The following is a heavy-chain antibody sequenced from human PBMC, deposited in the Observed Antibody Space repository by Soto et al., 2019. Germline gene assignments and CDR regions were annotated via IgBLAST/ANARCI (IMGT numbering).Heavy chain of an antibody. V-gene: IGHV1-69*08. J-gene: IGHJ5*02. CDR3: ARDGEWELLSWFDP. CDR1: GGTFSSYT. Sequence: QVXLXQSGAXVXXPGSSVKVSCKASGGTFSSYTISWVRQAPGQGLEWMGRIIPILGIANYAQKFQGRVTITADKSTSTAYMELSSLRSEDTAVYYCARDGEWELLSWFDPWGQGTLVTVSS. CDR2: IIPILGIA. D-gene: IGHD1-26*01.